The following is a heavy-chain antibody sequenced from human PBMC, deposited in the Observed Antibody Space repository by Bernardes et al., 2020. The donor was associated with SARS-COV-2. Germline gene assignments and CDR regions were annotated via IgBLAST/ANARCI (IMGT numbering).Heavy chain of an antibody. Sequence: GGSLRLSCAASGFTFRTSAMGWVRQAPGKGLEWVSAIGGSGVSTYYADSVKGRFTISRDNSKNTLYLQMNSLRAEETAVYYCAKRSSGSQTSYFDYWGQGTLVTVSS. CDR3: AKRSSGSQTSYFDY. D-gene: IGHD1-26*01. CDR1: GFTFRTSA. V-gene: IGHV3-23*01. J-gene: IGHJ4*02. CDR2: IGGSGVST.